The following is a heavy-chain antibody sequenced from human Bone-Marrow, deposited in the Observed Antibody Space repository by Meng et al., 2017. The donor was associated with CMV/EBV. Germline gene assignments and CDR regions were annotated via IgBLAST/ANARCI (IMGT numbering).Heavy chain of an antibody. Sequence: GSLRLSCTVSGDSISAYYWSWIRQPPGKGLEWIGYMSYNGISNYNPSLKSRVSISLDMSKNEFSLKLSSVTAADTAVYYCARAWFGFKHYYGMDVWGQGTTVTVSS. J-gene: IGHJ6*02. D-gene: IGHD3-16*01. CDR1: GDSISAYY. V-gene: IGHV4-59*01. CDR2: MSYNGIS. CDR3: ARAWFGFKHYYGMDV.